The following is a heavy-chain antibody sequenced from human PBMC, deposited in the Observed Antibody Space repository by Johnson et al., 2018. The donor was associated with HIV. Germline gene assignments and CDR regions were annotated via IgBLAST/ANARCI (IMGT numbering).Heavy chain of an antibody. V-gene: IGHV3-20*04. CDR3: ERDSIRCYACAFDM. D-gene: IGHD2-2*01. Sequence: VQLVESGGGVLRPGGSLRLSCEGFGFIFADYGLTWVRQPPGRGLEWVSGINWNGGSTGHADSVKGRCTISRDNGKNSLYLQMNSLRPEDTAVYFCERDSIRCYACAFDMWGQGTMVTVS. CDR1: GFIFADYG. J-gene: IGHJ3*02. CDR2: INWNGGST.